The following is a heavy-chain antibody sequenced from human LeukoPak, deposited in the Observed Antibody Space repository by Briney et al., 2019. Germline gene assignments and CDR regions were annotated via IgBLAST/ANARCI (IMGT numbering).Heavy chain of an antibody. CDR2: IKQDGSEK. CDR1: GFRFSSYW. CDR3: ARETNDFWSGHKSDY. V-gene: IGHV3-7*01. J-gene: IGHJ4*02. Sequence: QPGGSLRLSCVASGFRFSSYWMTWVRQAPGKGLQWVANIKQDGSEKYYVDSVRGRFTISRDNAKNSLYLQMSSLRAEDTAVYYCARETNDFWSGHKSDYWGQGTLVTVSS. D-gene: IGHD3-3*01.